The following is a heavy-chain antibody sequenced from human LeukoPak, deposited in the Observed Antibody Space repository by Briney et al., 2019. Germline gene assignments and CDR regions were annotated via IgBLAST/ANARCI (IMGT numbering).Heavy chain of an antibody. V-gene: IGHV3-11*01. J-gene: IGHJ4*02. CDR3: ARVASGGHYSFFDY. Sequence: GGSLRLSCAASGFTFSDSFMSWIRQAPGKGLEWISYISTTDTTLYYADSVKGRFTISRDNAKRSLFLQMNSLRAEDTAVYFCARVASGGHYSFFDYWGQGTLVTVSS. CDR2: ISTTDTTL. CDR1: GFTFSDSF. D-gene: IGHD4-23*01.